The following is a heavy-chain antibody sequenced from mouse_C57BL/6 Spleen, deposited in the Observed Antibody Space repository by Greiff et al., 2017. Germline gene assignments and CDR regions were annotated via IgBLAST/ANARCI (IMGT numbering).Heavy chain of an antibody. CDR3: ARTGRITTAYAMDY. CDR2: INPSSGYT. CDR1: GYTFTSYT. V-gene: IGHV1-4*01. Sequence: VQLQQSGAELARPGASVKMSCKASGYTFTSYTMHWVKQRPGQGLEWIGYINPSSGYTKYNQKFKDKATLTADKSSSTAYMQLSSLTSEDSAVYYCARTGRITTAYAMDYWGQGTSVTVSS. D-gene: IGHD1-1*01. J-gene: IGHJ4*01.